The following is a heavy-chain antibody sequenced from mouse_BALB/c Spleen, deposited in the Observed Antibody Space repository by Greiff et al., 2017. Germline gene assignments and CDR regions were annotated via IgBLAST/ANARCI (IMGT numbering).Heavy chain of an antibody. J-gene: IGHJ3*01. Sequence: EVQLQQSGAELVKPGASVKLSCTASGFNFTDTYMHWVKQSPEQGLEWIGRIDPANGNTKYDPKFKGKANITADTSSNTAYLQLSSLTSEDTAVCYCARCYEGFAYWGQGTLVTVSA. CDR3: ARCYEGFAY. CDR1: GFNFTDTY. CDR2: IDPANGNT. D-gene: IGHD2-3*01. V-gene: IGHV14-3*02.